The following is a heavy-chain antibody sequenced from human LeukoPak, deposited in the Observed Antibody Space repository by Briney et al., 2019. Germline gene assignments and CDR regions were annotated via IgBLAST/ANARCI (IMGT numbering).Heavy chain of an antibody. J-gene: IGHJ6*03. Sequence: PSETLSLTCTVSGGSISSYYWSWIRQPAGKGLEWIGRIYTSGSTNYNPSLKSRVTMSVDTSKNQFSLKLSSVTAADTAVYYCARDTRLTEGIYYYYYYMDVWSKGTMVTVSS. D-gene: IGHD3-9*01. CDR1: GGSISSYY. CDR2: IYTSGST. CDR3: ARDTRLTEGIYYYYYYMDV. V-gene: IGHV4-4*07.